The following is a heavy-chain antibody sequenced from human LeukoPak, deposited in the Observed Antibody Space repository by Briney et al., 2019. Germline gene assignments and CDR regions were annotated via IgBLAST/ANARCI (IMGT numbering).Heavy chain of an antibody. CDR3: ARDRDWNSGFDY. CDR1: GFTFSSYW. Sequence: GGSLRLSCAVSGFTFSSYWMIWVRQAPGKGLEWVANIKQDGSEKYYVDSVKGRFTISRDNARNSLYLQMNSLRAEDTAVYYCARDRDWNSGFDYWGQGTLVTVSS. J-gene: IGHJ4*02. D-gene: IGHD1-7*01. V-gene: IGHV3-7*01. CDR2: IKQDGSEK.